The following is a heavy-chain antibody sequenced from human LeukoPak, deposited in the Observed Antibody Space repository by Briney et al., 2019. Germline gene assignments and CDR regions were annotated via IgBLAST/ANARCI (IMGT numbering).Heavy chain of an antibody. CDR2: ISSNGGST. D-gene: IGHD7-27*01. CDR3: VGGAPNWGFDY. V-gene: IGHV3-64D*06. J-gene: IGHJ4*02. Sequence: GGSLRLSCSASGFTFSSYAMHWVRQAPGKGLEYVSAISSNGGSTYYADSVKGRFTISRDNSKNTLYLQMSSLRAEDTAVYYCVGGAPNWGFDYWGQGTLVTVSS. CDR1: GFTFSSYA.